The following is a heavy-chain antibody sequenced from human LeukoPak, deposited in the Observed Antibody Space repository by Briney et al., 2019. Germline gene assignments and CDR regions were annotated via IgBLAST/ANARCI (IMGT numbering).Heavy chain of an antibody. Sequence: SETLSLTCTVSGGSISNTAYYWGWIRQPPGKGLERIGNMYYRGNTYYNPSLKSRVTISADTSKNQFSLKLSSVTAADTAVYYCARHGCSSTSCLDYWGRGTLVTVSS. CDR3: ARHGCSSTSCLDY. J-gene: IGHJ4*02. D-gene: IGHD2-2*01. CDR2: MYYRGNT. V-gene: IGHV4-39*01. CDR1: GGSISNTAYY.